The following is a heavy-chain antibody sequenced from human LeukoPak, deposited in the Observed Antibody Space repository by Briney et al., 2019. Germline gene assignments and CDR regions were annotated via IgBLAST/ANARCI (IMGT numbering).Heavy chain of an antibody. D-gene: IGHD5/OR15-5a*01. Sequence: GGSLRLSCAASGFTFSSYWTSWVRQAPGKGVEWVANIKQDGSEKYYVDSVKGRFTISRDNAKNSLYLQMNSLRAEDTVVYYCARDPVSIQFGLYYYYGMDVWGQGTTVTVSS. V-gene: IGHV3-7*04. J-gene: IGHJ6*02. CDR2: IKQDGSEK. CDR1: GFTFSSYW. CDR3: ARDPVSIQFGLYYYYGMDV.